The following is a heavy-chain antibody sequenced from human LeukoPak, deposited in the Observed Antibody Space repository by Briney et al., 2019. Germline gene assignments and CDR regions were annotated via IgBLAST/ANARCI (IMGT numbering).Heavy chain of an antibody. CDR3: AGDQNSAWYSPLDY. CDR1: GFTFTKCA. CDR2: ITATGDTA. V-gene: IGHV3-23*01. D-gene: IGHD6-19*01. Sequence: GGSLRLSCVASGFTFTKCAMSWVRQAPGKGLEWVAIITATGDTAYYADSVKGRFTISRDNSRNTVYMQMDSLRAEDTAIYYCAGDQNSAWYSPLDYWGQGTQVTVSP. J-gene: IGHJ4*02.